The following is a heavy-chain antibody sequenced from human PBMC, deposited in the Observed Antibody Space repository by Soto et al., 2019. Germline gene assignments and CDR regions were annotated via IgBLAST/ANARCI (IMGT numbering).Heavy chain of an antibody. CDR1: GDSISAYS. V-gene: IGHV4-59*01. D-gene: IGHD5-12*01. CDR3: AREGNLGRWLQPLDF. CDR2: IHYNGNT. Sequence: PLETLSLTCTVSGDSISAYSWSWVRQPPGKGLEWIGNIHYNGNTKYNPSLKSRVTMSVDTSKNQFSLKLISVTAADTAKYFCAREGNLGRWLQPLDFWGQGTLVTVSS. J-gene: IGHJ4*02.